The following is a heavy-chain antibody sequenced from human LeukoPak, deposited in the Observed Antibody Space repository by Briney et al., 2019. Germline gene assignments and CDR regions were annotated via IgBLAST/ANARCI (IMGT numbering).Heavy chain of an antibody. J-gene: IGHJ5*02. CDR2: INHSGST. D-gene: IGHD3-10*01. V-gene: IGHV4-34*01. Sequence: SETLSLTCAVYGGSFSGYYWSWIRQPPGKGLECIGEINHSGSTNYNPSLKSRVTISVDTSKNQFSLKLSSVTAADTAVYYCARGPAGKLWLRWSDPWGQGTLVTVSS. CDR3: ARGPAGKLWLRWSDP. CDR1: GGSFSGYY.